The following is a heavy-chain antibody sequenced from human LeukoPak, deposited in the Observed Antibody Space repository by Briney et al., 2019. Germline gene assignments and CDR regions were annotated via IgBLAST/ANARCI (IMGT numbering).Heavy chain of an antibody. D-gene: IGHD3-22*01. CDR2: ISGSGGST. CDR3: AKHYYDSSGYYYYY. Sequence: GGSLRLSCAASGFTFSSYGMSWVRQAPGKGLEWVSAISGSGGSTYYADSVKGRFTISRDNSKNTLYLQMNSLRAEDTAVYYCAKHYYDSSGYYYYYWGQGTLVTVSS. J-gene: IGHJ4*02. V-gene: IGHV3-23*01. CDR1: GFTFSSYG.